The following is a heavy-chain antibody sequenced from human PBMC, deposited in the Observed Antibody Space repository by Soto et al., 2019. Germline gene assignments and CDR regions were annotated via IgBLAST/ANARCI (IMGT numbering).Heavy chain of an antibody. CDR3: TRALSGSYDS. CDR2: TYYRSKWST. D-gene: IGHD1-26*01. J-gene: IGHJ5*01. V-gene: IGHV6-1*01. CDR1: GDSVSSKSAA. Sequence: QVQLQQSGPGLVKPSQTLSLTCVISGDSVSSKSAAWNWIRQSPSRGLEWLGRTYYRSKWSTDYAVSMKSRIAINPDTSKNQFSLQLNSVPPEDTAVYYCTRALSGSYDSWGQGTLVTVSS.